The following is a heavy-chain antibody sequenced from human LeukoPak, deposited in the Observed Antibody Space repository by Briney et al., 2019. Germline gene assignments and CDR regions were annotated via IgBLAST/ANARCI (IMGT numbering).Heavy chain of an antibody. Sequence: GGSLRLSCAASGFTFSSYSMNWVRQAPGKGPEWVSSISSSSSYIYYADSVKGRFTISRDNAKNSLYLQMNSLRAEDTAVYYCAREGSSRYYFDYWGQGTLVTVSS. CDR2: ISSSSSYI. V-gene: IGHV3-21*01. CDR3: AREGSSRYYFDY. D-gene: IGHD6-13*01. CDR1: GFTFSSYS. J-gene: IGHJ4*02.